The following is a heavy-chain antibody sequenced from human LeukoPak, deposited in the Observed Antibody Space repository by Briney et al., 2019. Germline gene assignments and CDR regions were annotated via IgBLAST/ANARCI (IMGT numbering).Heavy chain of an antibody. CDR2: ISSSSSYT. CDR3: ARDGGCSSTSCYVSWFDP. Sequence: GGSLRLSCAASGFTFSDYYMSWIRQAPEKGLEWVSYISSSSSYTNYADSVKGRFTISRDNAKNSLYLQMNSLRAEDTAVYYCARDGGCSSTSCYVSWFDPWGQGTLVTVSS. J-gene: IGHJ5*02. V-gene: IGHV3-11*06. CDR1: GFTFSDYY. D-gene: IGHD2-2*01.